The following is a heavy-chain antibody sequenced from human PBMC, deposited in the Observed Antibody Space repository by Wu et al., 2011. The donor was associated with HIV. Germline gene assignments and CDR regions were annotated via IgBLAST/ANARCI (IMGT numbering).Heavy chain of an antibody. CDR2: MNPNSGNT. D-gene: IGHD3-10*01. Sequence: QVQLVQSGAEVKKPGASVKVSCEASGYTFTSYDINWVRQATGQGLEWMGWMNPNSGNTGYAQKLQGRVAITRNTSISTAYMELSSLRSEDTAVYYCALRTRAGSGSDYWGQGTLVTVSS. CDR1: GYTFTSYD. CDR3: ALRTRAGSGSDY. V-gene: IGHV1-8*03. J-gene: IGHJ4*02.